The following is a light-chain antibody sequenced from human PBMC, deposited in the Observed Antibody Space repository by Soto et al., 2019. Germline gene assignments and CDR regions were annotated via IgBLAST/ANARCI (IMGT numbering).Light chain of an antibody. CDR2: DAS. V-gene: IGKV3D-7*01. CDR1: QSVSSSY. Sequence: EIVLTQSPGTLSLSPGERATLSCRASQSVSSSYLAWYQQKPGQAPRLLIYDASNRATGIPARFSGSGSGTDFTLTISSLQPEDFATYYCLQDYNYPLTFGQGTKVDIK. J-gene: IGKJ1*01. CDR3: LQDYNYPLT.